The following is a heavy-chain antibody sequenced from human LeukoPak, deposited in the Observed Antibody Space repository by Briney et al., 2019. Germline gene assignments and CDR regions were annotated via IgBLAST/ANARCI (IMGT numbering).Heavy chain of an antibody. D-gene: IGHD3-10*01. V-gene: IGHV3-23*01. Sequence: GGSLRLSCAASGFTFSSYSMSWVRQAPGKGLERVSAISGSGGSTYYADTVKGRFTISRDNSKIPLYLQMNSLRAEDTAVYYCAKVVVRGGARGTYYFDYWGQGTLVTVSS. J-gene: IGHJ4*02. CDR3: AKVVVRGGARGTYYFDY. CDR2: ISGSGGST. CDR1: GFTFSSYS.